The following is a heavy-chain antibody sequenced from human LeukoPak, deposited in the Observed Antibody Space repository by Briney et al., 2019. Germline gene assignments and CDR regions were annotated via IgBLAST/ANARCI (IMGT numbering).Heavy chain of an antibody. J-gene: IGHJ3*02. Sequence: SETLSLTCTVSGGSISTNAYYWAWIRQPPGKGLEWIGSVFYSGSTYSNPSLESRLTISVDTSKNQFSLKLTFVTAADTAVYYCARGPYKYDGSGAFDIWGQGTVVTVSS. CDR1: GGSISTNAYY. D-gene: IGHD3-22*01. CDR3: ARGPYKYDGSGAFDI. CDR2: VFYSGST. V-gene: IGHV4-39*01.